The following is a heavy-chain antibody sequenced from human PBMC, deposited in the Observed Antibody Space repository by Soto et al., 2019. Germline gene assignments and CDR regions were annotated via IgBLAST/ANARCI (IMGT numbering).Heavy chain of an antibody. J-gene: IGHJ4*02. V-gene: IGHV3-48*01. CDR1: GFTFSSYS. CDR3: AREDILGARSFDY. D-gene: IGHD5-12*01. CDR2: ISSKSKTI. Sequence: SLRLSCAASGFTFSSYSMNWVRQAPGKGLEWLSYISSKSKTIFYADSVKGRFIISRDNARDSLYLQMSSLRAEDTAVYYCAREDILGARSFDYWGQGTLLTVSS.